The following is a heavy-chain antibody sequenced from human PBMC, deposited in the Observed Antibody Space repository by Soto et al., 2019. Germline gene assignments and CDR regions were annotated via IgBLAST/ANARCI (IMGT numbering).Heavy chain of an antibody. D-gene: IGHD3-22*01. CDR1: GGTFSSYA. CDR2: IIPIFGTA. V-gene: IGHV1-69*13. Sequence: ASVKVSCKASGGTFSSYAISWVRQAPGQGLEWMGGIIPIFGTANYAQKFQGRVTITADESTSTAYMELSSLRSEDTAVYYCARVDYDSSGYYVSFGMDVWGQGTTVTVSS. J-gene: IGHJ6*02. CDR3: ARVDYDSSGYYVSFGMDV.